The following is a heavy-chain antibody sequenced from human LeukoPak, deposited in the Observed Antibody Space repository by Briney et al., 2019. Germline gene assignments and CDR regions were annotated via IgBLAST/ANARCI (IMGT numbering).Heavy chain of an antibody. CDR3: ARECSVATMCY. Sequence: PGRSLRLSCAASGFTFDDYAMHWVRQAPGKGLEWVSGISWNSGSIGYADSVKGRFTISRDNAKNSLYLQMNSLRAEDTAVYYCARECSVATMCYWGQGTLVTVSS. CDR2: ISWNSGSI. CDR1: GFTFDDYA. V-gene: IGHV3-9*01. J-gene: IGHJ4*02. D-gene: IGHD5-24*01.